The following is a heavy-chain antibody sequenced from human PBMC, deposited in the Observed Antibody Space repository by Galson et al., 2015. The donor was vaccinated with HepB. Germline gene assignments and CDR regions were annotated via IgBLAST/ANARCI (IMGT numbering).Heavy chain of an antibody. CDR1: GYTFTSYD. V-gene: IGHV1-8*01. CDR3: ARSEGIAVAVDY. CDR2: MNPNSGNT. D-gene: IGHD6-19*01. Sequence: SVKVSCKASGYTFTSYDINWVRQATGQGLEWMGWMNPNSGNTGYAQKFQGRVTMTRNTSISTAYMELSSLRSDDTAVYYCARSEGIAVAVDYWGQGTLVTVSS. J-gene: IGHJ4*02.